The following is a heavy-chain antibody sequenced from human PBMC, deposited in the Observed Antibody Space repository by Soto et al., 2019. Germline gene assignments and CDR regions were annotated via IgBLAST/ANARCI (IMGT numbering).Heavy chain of an antibody. Sequence: QVQLVQSGAEVKKPGSSVKVSCKASGGTFSPSAISWVRQAPGQGLEWMGGVIPIFGTSNYAQKFQGRVTITADKSTSTAYMELSSLRSEDTAVYYCARGGFDGSSIIAYWYFDLWGRGTLVTVSS. V-gene: IGHV1-69*06. D-gene: IGHD2-15*01. CDR2: VIPIFGTS. J-gene: IGHJ2*01. CDR3: ARGGFDGSSIIAYWYFDL. CDR1: GGTFSPSA.